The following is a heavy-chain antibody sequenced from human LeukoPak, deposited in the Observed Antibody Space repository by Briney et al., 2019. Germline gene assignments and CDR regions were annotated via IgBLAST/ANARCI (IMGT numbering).Heavy chain of an antibody. Sequence: ASVKVSCQASGYTFTSYGISWVRQAPGQGLEWMGWISAYNGNTNYAQKLQGRVTITRDTSASTAYMELSSLRSEDTAVYYCARYCRGDCYDLHDAFDIWGQGTMVTVSS. D-gene: IGHD2-21*02. CDR1: GYTFTSYG. CDR3: ARYCRGDCYDLHDAFDI. CDR2: ISAYNGNT. V-gene: IGHV1-18*01. J-gene: IGHJ3*02.